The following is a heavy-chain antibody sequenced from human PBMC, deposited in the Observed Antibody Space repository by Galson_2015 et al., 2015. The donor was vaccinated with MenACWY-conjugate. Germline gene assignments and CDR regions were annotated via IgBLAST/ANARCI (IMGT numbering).Heavy chain of an antibody. V-gene: IGHV6-1*01. D-gene: IGHD6-13*01. Sequence: CAISGDSVSSNSAAWNWIRQSPSRGLEWLGRTYYRSKWYNDYAVSVKSRITINPDTSKNQYSLQLNSVTPEDTAVYYCAREKQQLVSDAFDIWGQGTMVTVSS. J-gene: IGHJ3*02. CDR1: GDSVSSNSAA. CDR2: TYYRSKWYN. CDR3: AREKQQLVSDAFDI.